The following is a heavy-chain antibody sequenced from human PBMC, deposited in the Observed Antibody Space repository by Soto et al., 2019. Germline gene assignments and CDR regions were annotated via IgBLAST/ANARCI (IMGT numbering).Heavy chain of an antibody. V-gene: IGHV3-53*04. CDR2: IYSGGST. CDR3: ARPAGGPDWYFDL. CDR1: GFTVSSNY. Sequence: EVQLVESGGGLVQPGGSLRLSCAASGFTVSSNYMSWVRQAPGKGLEWVSVIYSGGSTYYGDSVKGRFTISRHNSKNTRYLQMNSLRAEDTAVYYCARPAGGPDWYFDLWGRGTLVTVSS. D-gene: IGHD3-16*01. J-gene: IGHJ2*01.